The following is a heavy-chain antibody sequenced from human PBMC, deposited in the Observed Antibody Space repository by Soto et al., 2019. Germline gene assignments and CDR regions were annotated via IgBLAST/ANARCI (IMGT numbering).Heavy chain of an antibody. Sequence: PSETLSLTCDVSGASITNGDTFWSWIRQSPGKGLEWVGFIYFSGYTYYNPSLKGRVTISVDTSKNQFSLKLTSVTPADTAVYYCARNSTIFGVVKGHYYYTLDVWGRGTSVTVSS. V-gene: IGHV4-30-4*01. CDR2: IYFSGYT. J-gene: IGHJ6*02. CDR3: ARNSTIFGVVKGHYYYTLDV. CDR1: GASITNGDTF. D-gene: IGHD3-3*01.